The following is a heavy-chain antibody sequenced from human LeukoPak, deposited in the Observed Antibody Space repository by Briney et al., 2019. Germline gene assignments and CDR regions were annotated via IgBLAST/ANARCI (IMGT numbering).Heavy chain of an antibody. D-gene: IGHD5-18*01. CDR2: ISYDGSKS. J-gene: IGHJ5*02. CDR1: GFTFSTYA. CDR3: ARDSYGYDH. V-gene: IGHV3-30-3*01. Sequence: GTSLRLSRAASGFTFSTYAMHWVRQAPGKGLEWVAAISYDGSKSYYVDSVKGRFTISRDNSKKTLYVEMNSLRVEDTGVYYCARDSYGYDHWGQGTLVTVSS.